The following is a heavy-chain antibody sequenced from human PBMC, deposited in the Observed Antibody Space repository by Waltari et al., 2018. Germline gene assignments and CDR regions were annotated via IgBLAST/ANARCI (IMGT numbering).Heavy chain of an antibody. Sequence: EVQLVESGGGLVQPGGSLRLSCVASGFTFGSHWMSWVRQAPERGQEWVAEKKQDGMKQYYVDSVKGRFTVSRDNHKNSLFLQMNSLRAEDTAVYYCARALPGEITVYDYWAQGALVTVSS. J-gene: IGHJ4*02. CDR3: ARALPGEITVYDY. CDR2: KKQDGMKQ. V-gene: IGHV3-7*01. D-gene: IGHD3-10*01. CDR1: GFTFGSHW.